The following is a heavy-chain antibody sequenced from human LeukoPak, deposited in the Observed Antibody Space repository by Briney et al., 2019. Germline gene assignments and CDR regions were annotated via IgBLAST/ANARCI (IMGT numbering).Heavy chain of an antibody. CDR2: IRSQTYGGTN. V-gene: IGHV3-49*04. CDR1: GFTFSSYA. Sequence: GGSLRLSCASSGFTFSSYAMSWVRQAPGKGLEWVGFIRSQTYGGTNEYAASVKGRFTVSRDDSKRISYLQMNSLKTEYTAVYYCTSSAMPLAFDYWGQGTLVTVSS. J-gene: IGHJ4*02. D-gene: IGHD2-2*01. CDR3: TSSAMPLAFDY.